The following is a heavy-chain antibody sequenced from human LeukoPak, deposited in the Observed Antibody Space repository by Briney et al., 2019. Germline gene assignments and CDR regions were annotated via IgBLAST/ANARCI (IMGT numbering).Heavy chain of an antibody. CDR3: ARDLSVAPVDAFDI. CDR1: GFTFISYA. CDR2: ISGNGGST. J-gene: IGHJ3*02. Sequence: GGSLRLSCAASGFTFISYAMTWVRQAPGKGLEWVSTISGNGGSTYYADSVKGRFTISRDNFKNTLYLQMNSLRAEDTAVYYCARDLSVAPVDAFDIWGQGTMVTVSS. D-gene: IGHD2-15*01. V-gene: IGHV3-23*01.